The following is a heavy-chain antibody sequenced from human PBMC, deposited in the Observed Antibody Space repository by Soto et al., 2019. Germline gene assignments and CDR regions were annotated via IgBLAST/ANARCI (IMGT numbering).Heavy chain of an antibody. CDR2: ISGSGGST. J-gene: IGHJ4*02. D-gene: IGHD6-13*01. Sequence: GGSLRLSCSASGFTFSSYAMSWVRQAPGKGLEWVSAISGSGGSTYYADSVKGRFTISRDNSKNTLYLQQNSLRAEDTAVYYFANPAGSIAAAGKTPGYWGQGTMGRVSA. V-gene: IGHV3-23*01. CDR3: ANPAGSIAAAGKTPGY. CDR1: GFTFSSYA.